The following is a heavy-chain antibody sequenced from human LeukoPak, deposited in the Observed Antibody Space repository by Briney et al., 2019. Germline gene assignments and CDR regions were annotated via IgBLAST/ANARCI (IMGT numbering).Heavy chain of an antibody. D-gene: IGHD2-15*01. CDR3: AKDDWVEVVAAEPSLDY. CDR1: GFTFRSYG. J-gene: IGHJ4*02. V-gene: IGHV3-30*18. CDR2: ISYDGTNK. Sequence: GRSLRLSCAASGFTFRSYGMHWVRQAPGKGLEWVSVISYDGTNKNYADSVKGRFTISRDNLKNTLYLQMNSLRAEDTAVYHCAKDDWVEVVAAEPSLDYWGQGTLVTVSS.